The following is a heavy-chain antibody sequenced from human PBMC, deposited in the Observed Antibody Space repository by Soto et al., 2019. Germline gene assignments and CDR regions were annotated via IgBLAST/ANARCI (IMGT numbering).Heavy chain of an antibody. D-gene: IGHD2-21*02. V-gene: IGHV3-23*01. Sequence: EVQLLESGGGFVQPGGSLRLSCAATGFTFSVYAMTWVRQAPGKGLEGVSAVTANGGSTYFADSVKGRFTISRDNSKNTLFLQMNSLRAEDTAVYYCASLGVGDWANYYYYYGMDVWGQGTTVTVSS. CDR1: GFTFSVYA. J-gene: IGHJ6*02. CDR2: VTANGGST. CDR3: ASLGVGDWANYYYYYGMDV.